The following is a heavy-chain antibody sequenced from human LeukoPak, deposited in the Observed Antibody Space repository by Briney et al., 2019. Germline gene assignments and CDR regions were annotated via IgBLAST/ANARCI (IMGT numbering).Heavy chain of an antibody. CDR2: ISGSGGST. V-gene: IGHV3-23*01. D-gene: IGHD2/OR15-2a*01. Sequence: RGSLRLSCAASGFTFSSYEMNWVRQAPGKGLEWVSAISGSGGSTYYANSVKGRFTISRDNSRNTLYLQMNSLRAEDTAVYYCAKGQVFQCDYWGQGTLVTVSS. J-gene: IGHJ4*02. CDR3: AKGQVFQCDY. CDR1: GFTFSSYE.